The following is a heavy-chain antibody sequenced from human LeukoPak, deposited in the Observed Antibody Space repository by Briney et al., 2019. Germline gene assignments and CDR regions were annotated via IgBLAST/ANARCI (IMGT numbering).Heavy chain of an antibody. V-gene: IGHV4-59*12. D-gene: IGHD2-15*01. CDR3: ARVAGWSAFDI. CDR2: IYYSGST. Sequence: SETLSLTCTVSGGSISSYYWSWIRQPPGKGLEWIGYIYYSGSTNYNPSLKSRVTISVDKSKNQFSLKLSFVTAADTAVYYCARVAGWSAFDIWGQGTMVTVSS. CDR1: GGSISSYY. J-gene: IGHJ3*02.